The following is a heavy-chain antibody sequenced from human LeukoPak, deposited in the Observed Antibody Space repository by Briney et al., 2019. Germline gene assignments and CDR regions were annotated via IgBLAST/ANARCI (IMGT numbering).Heavy chain of an antibody. Sequence: GGSLRLSCTVSGFTLSSYEMSWIRQAPGKGLEYVSAISSNGGSTYYANSVKGRFTISRDNSKNTLYLQMGSLRAEDMAVYYCARELQSQNYYYYYMDVWGKGTTVTVSS. J-gene: IGHJ6*03. CDR1: GFTLSSYE. D-gene: IGHD4-11*01. CDR2: ISSNGGST. CDR3: ARELQSQNYYYYYMDV. V-gene: IGHV3-64*01.